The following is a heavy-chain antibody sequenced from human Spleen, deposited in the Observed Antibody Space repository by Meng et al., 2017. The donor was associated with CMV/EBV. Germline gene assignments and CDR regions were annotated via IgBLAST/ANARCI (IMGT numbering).Heavy chain of an antibody. CDR3: ARDEVPAAPFDH. CDR1: GYTFTDYH. CDR2: INSNNGGT. V-gene: IGHV1-2*07. D-gene: IGHD2-2*01. Sequence: ASVKVSCKASGYTFTDYHMHWVRQAPGQGLEWMGWINSNNGGTNYAHKFQGRVTMTRDTSISTAYMELRRLRSDDTAVYYCARDEVPAAPFDHWGQGTLVTVSS. J-gene: IGHJ4*02.